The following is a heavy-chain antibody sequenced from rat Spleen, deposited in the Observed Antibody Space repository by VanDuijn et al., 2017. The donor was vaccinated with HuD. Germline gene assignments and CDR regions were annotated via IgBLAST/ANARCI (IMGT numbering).Heavy chain of an antibody. Sequence: EVQLVESGGGLVQPGRSLKLSCVASGFTFSDYGMNWIRQAPGKGLEWVAYISSSSGTIYCADTVKGRFTISRDNAKTTLYLQLSSLRSEDTALYYCARRGKNYHYFDYWGQGVMVTVSS. CDR2: ISSSSGTI. D-gene: IGHD4-5*01. CDR3: ARRGKNYHYFDY. V-gene: IGHV5-34*01. J-gene: IGHJ2*01. CDR1: GFTFSDYG.